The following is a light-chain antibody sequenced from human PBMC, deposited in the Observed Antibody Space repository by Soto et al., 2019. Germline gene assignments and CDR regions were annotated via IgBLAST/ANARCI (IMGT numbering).Light chain of an antibody. CDR3: QQFHNWPLT. V-gene: IGKV3-15*01. J-gene: IGKJ4*01. CDR1: RSVRSD. CDR2: DAS. Sequence: ETVMTQSPATLSVSPGERATLSCRASRSVRSDLAWYQQKPGQAPRLITFDASSRATDIPARFSGNGSGTEFTLTISSLQSEDCGIYYCQQFHNWPLTFGGGTKVEIK.